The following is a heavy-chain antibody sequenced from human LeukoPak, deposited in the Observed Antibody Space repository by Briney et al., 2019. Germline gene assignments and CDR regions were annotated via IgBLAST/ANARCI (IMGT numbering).Heavy chain of an antibody. CDR3: ARHHGSPDTPMASNWFDP. D-gene: IGHD5-18*01. J-gene: IGHJ5*02. CDR1: GFTFNNYW. Sequence: GESLKISCRTSGFTFNNYWIAWVRQMPGKGLEWMGIIYPNDYDTRYSPSFRGQVTISADQSISTAYLQWSGLKASDTAMYYCARHHGSPDTPMASNWFDPWGQGTLVTVSS. V-gene: IGHV5-51*01. CDR2: IYPNDYDT.